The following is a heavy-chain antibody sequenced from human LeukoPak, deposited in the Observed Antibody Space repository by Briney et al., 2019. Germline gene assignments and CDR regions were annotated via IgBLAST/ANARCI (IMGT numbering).Heavy chain of an antibody. CDR1: RDSISTYY. D-gene: IGHD3-10*01. CDR2: FYYSGNT. J-gene: IGHJ4*02. CDR3: ARDSGWLRFDY. V-gene: IGHV4-59*01. Sequence: SETLSLTCTVSRDSISTYYWSWIRQPPGEGLEWIGFFYYSGNTNYNPSLKSRVTISVDPSKNQFSLRLSSVTAADTAVYYCARDSGWLRFDYWGQGTLVTVSS.